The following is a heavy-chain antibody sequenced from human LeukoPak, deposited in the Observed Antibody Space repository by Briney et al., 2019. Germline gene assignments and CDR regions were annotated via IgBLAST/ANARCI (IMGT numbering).Heavy chain of an antibody. V-gene: IGHV3-30-3*01. CDR2: ISYDGSNK. Sequence: GRSLRLSCAASGFTFSSYATHWVRQAPGKGLEWVAVISYDGSNKYYADSVKGRFTISRDNSKNTLYLQMNSLRAEDTAVYNCARHIAARLNPWDYWGQGTLVTVSS. CDR1: GFTFSSYA. CDR3: ARHIAARLNPWDY. D-gene: IGHD6-6*01. J-gene: IGHJ4*02.